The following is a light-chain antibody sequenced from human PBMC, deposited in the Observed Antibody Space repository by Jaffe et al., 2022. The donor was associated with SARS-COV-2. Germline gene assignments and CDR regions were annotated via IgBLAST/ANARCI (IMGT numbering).Light chain of an antibody. CDR3: SSYASSDSWV. CDR1: SRDVGAYNY. Sequence: QSALTQPASVSGSPGQSITISCTGTSRDVGAYNYVSWYQQHPGKAPKLMIYDVVYRPSGVSNRFSGSKSGNTASLTISGLQAEDEADYYCSSYASSDSWVFGGGTKLTVL. V-gene: IGLV2-14*01. J-gene: IGLJ3*02. CDR2: DVV.